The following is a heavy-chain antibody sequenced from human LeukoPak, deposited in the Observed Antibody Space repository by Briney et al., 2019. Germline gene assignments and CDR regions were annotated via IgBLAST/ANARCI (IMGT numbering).Heavy chain of an antibody. Sequence: SQTLSLTCAISGDSVSSNSAAWSWIRQFPSRGLEWLGRTYYRSKWYNDYAISVKSRITINPDTYKNQFSLQLNSVTPEDTALYYCTSERVQLGPHLWIDPWGQGTLVTVSS. CDR3: TSERVQLGPHLWIDP. J-gene: IGHJ5*02. CDR1: GDSVSSNSAA. CDR2: TYYRSKWYN. V-gene: IGHV6-1*01. D-gene: IGHD1-1*01.